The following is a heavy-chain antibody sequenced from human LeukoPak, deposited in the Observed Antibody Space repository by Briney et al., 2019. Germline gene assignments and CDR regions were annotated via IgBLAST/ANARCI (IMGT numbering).Heavy chain of an antibody. CDR1: GFTFSSYA. CDR2: ISGSGGST. J-gene: IGHJ4*02. V-gene: IGHV3-23*01. Sequence: GGSLRLSCAASGFTFSSYAMSWVRQAPGKGLEWVSAISGSGGSTYYADSVKGRFTISRDNSKNTLYLQMNSLRAEDTAVYYCAKDPIVVPAAILDYWGQGTLVTVSS. CDR3: AKDPIVVPAAILDY. D-gene: IGHD2-2*02.